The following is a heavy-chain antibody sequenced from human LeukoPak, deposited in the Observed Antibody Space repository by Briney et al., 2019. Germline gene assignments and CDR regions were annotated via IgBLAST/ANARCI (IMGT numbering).Heavy chain of an antibody. Sequence: GSLRLSCAASGFTFSSYWMSWVRQAPGKGLEWVANIKQDGSEKYYVDSVKGRFTISRDNAKNSLYLQMNSLRAEDTAVYYCAKESATFDAFDIWGQGTMVTVSS. CDR3: AKESATFDAFDI. CDR2: IKQDGSEK. V-gene: IGHV3-7*01. J-gene: IGHJ3*02. CDR1: GFTFSSYW.